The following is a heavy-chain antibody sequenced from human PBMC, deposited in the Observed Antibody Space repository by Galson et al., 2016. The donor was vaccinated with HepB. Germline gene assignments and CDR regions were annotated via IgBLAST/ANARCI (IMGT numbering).Heavy chain of an antibody. CDR3: ARHIAETGTRGFDI. CDR1: GGSVTSANW. CDR2: IYQSGTT. V-gene: IGHV4-4*02. J-gene: IGHJ3*02. D-gene: IGHD6-19*01. Sequence: SETLSLTCAVFGGSVTSANWWSWVRQLPGKGLEWIGEIYQSGTTNYNPPLQSRATISMDKSNNALSLRLSPLTAADTAVYYCARHIAETGTRGFDIWGQGTMVTVSS.